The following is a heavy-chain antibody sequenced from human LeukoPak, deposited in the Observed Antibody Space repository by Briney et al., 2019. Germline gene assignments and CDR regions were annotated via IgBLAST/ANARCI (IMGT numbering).Heavy chain of an antibody. V-gene: IGHV4-34*01. D-gene: IGHD2-2*01. CDR2: INHSGST. Sequence: KPSETLSLTCAVYGGSFSGYYWSWIRQPPGKGLEWIGEINHSGSTNYNPSLKGRVTISVDTSKNQFSLKLSPVTAADTAVYYCARVGRLSTSFNYYMDVWGKGTTVTVSS. CDR1: GGSFSGYY. CDR3: ARVGRLSTSFNYYMDV. J-gene: IGHJ6*03.